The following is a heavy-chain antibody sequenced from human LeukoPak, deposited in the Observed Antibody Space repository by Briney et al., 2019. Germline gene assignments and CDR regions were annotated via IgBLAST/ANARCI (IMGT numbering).Heavy chain of an antibody. D-gene: IGHD6-19*01. CDR3: ARKPRYSSGWYFLPEDY. V-gene: IGHV4-34*01. J-gene: IGHJ4*02. Sequence: SETLSLTCAVYGGSFSGYYWSWIRQPPGKGLEWIGEINHSGSTNYNPSFKSRVTISVDTSKNQFSLKLSSVTAADTAVYYCARKPRYSSGWYFLPEDYWGQGTLVTVSS. CDR1: GGSFSGYY. CDR2: INHSGST.